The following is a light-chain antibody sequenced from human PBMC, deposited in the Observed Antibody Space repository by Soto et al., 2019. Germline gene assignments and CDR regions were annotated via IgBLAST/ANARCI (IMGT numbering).Light chain of an antibody. J-gene: IGKJ1*01. CDR1: QRISTN. Sequence: DIEMTQSPPILSVSPGEGATLSCRASQRISTNLAWYQHIPGQAPRLLIVSSSRRPTDVPARFSGSGSGTDFTLTISSLQSEDSAFYYCQQYNNLPPTFGQWTKVEVK. CDR2: SSS. CDR3: QQYNNLPPT. V-gene: IGKV3-15*01.